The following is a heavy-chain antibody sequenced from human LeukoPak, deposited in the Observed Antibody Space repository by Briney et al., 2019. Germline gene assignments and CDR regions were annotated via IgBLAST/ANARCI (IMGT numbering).Heavy chain of an antibody. Sequence: SETLSLTCAVYGGSFTTYDWSWIRQAPGKGLEWIGEVNHSGYTNYNPSLKSRVTISAGTSKNQFTLKLNSVTAADTAVYYCAREPDRIRFDPWGQGTLVTVSS. CDR3: AREPDRIRFDP. D-gene: IGHD1-14*01. CDR1: GGSFTTYD. J-gene: IGHJ5*02. CDR2: VNHSGYT. V-gene: IGHV4-34*01.